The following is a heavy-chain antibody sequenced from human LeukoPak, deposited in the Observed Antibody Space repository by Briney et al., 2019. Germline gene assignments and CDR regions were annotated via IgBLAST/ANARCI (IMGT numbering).Heavy chain of an antibody. CDR1: GGSISSHN. CDR3: ARDSEDYYYGSGSYYPFDY. V-gene: IGHV4-59*11. CDR2: IYYSGST. D-gene: IGHD3-10*01. J-gene: IGHJ4*02. Sequence: SETLSLTRTDPGGSISSHNWSWIWQPPGKGLEWIGHIYYSGSTNYNPSLKSRVTISVDTSKNQFSLKLSSVTAADTAVYYCARDSEDYYYGSGSYYPFDYWGQGTLVTVSS.